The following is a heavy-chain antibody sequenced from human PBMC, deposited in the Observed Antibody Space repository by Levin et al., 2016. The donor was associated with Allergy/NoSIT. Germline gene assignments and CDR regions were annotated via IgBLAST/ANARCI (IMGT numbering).Heavy chain of an antibody. J-gene: IGHJ2*01. V-gene: IGHV3-23*01. Sequence: WIRQPPGKGLEWVSAISGSGGSTYYADSVKGRFTISRDNSRNTLYLQMSSLRAEDTAIYYCAKDNVAYYYETTAHYSPRWFDLWGRGTLVTVSS. D-gene: IGHD3-22*01. CDR3: AKDNVAYYYETTAHYSPRWFDL. CDR2: ISGSGGST.